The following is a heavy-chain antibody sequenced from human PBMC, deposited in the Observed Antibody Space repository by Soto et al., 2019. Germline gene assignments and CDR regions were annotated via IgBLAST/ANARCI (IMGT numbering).Heavy chain of an antibody. Sequence: GASVKVSCKASGYTFTGYYMHWVRQAPGQGLEWMGWISAYNGNTNYAQKLQGRVTMTTDTSTSTAYMELRSLRSDDTAVYYCARVKTSGYHNWFDPWGQGTLVTVSS. V-gene: IGHV1-18*04. J-gene: IGHJ5*02. D-gene: IGHD3-22*01. CDR1: GYTFTGYY. CDR2: ISAYNGNT. CDR3: ARVKTSGYHNWFDP.